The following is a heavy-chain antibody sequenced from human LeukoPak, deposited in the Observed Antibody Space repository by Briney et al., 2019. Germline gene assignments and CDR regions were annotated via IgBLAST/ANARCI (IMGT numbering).Heavy chain of an antibody. CDR1: GFTFSSYS. Sequence: PGGSLRLSCAASGFTFSSYSMTWVRQAPGKGLEWVSYISSSSSTIYYADSVKGRFTISRDNAKNSLYLQMNSLRAEDTAVYYCAREGYYGSGSQGSFDYWGQGTLVTVSS. V-gene: IGHV3-48*01. CDR3: AREGYYGSGSQGSFDY. CDR2: ISSSSSTI. D-gene: IGHD3-10*01. J-gene: IGHJ4*02.